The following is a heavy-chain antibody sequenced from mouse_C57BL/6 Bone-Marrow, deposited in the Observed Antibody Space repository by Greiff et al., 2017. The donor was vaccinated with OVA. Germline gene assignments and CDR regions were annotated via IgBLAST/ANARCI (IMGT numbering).Heavy chain of an antibody. J-gene: IGHJ4*01. CDR3: ARRELGYAMDY. CDR2: INPSSGYT. V-gene: IGHV1-4*01. D-gene: IGHD4-1*01. CDR1: GYTFTSYT. Sequence: QVHVKQSGAELARPGASVKMSCKASGYTFTSYTMHWVKQRPGQGLEWIGYINPSSGYTKYNQKFKDKATLTADKSSSTAYMQLSSLTSEDSAVYYCARRELGYAMDYWGQGTSVTVSS.